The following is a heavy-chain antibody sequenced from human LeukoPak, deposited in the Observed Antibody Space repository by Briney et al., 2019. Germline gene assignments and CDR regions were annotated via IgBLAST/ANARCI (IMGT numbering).Heavy chain of an antibody. J-gene: IGHJ4*02. Sequence: GGSLRLSCAASGFTFSTCAMHWVRQAPGKGLEYVSAISSNGGSTYYANSVKGRFTISRDNSKNTLYLQMGSLRAEAMAVYFCARDHGSGSYSDYWGQGTLVTVSS. D-gene: IGHD3-10*01. CDR1: GFTFSTCA. CDR3: ARDHGSGSYSDY. CDR2: ISSNGGST. V-gene: IGHV3-64*01.